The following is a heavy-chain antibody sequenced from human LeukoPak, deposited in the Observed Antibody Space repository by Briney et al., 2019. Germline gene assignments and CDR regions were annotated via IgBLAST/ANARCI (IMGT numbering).Heavy chain of an antibody. J-gene: IGHJ4*02. CDR1: GFTFSNHG. D-gene: IGHD3-10*01. CDR3: ARQSELRDFDFDY. V-gene: IGHV3-33*01. CDR2: IWYDGSNK. Sequence: GGSLRLSCAASGFTFSNHGMHWVRQAPGKGLEWVAFIWYDGSNKYYADSVKGRYTISRDNSKNTLYLQMNSLRAEDTAVYYCARQSELRDFDFDYLGQGTLVTVSS.